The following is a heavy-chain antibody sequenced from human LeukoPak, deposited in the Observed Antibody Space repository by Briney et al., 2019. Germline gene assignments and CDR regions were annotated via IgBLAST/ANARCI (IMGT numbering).Heavy chain of an antibody. CDR3: AKDISDGRITIFGVVISEYGMDV. Sequence: GGSLRLSCAASGFTFDDYAMHWVRQAPGKGLEWVSGISWNSGSIGYADSVKGRLTISRDNAKNSLYLQMNSLRAEDTALYYCAKDISDGRITIFGVVISEYGMDVWGQGTTVTVSS. CDR2: ISWNSGSI. CDR1: GFTFDDYA. J-gene: IGHJ6*02. D-gene: IGHD3-3*01. V-gene: IGHV3-9*01.